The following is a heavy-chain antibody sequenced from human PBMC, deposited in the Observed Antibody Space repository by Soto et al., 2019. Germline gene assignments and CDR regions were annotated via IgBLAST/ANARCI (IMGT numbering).Heavy chain of an antibody. Sequence: QVQLVESGGGVVQPGRSLRLSCVASGFTFSDYGMHWVRQAPGKGLEWVAVVPYDGSKNYYAASVKGRFTISRDNSKNTLYLQMNSLRAEDTAIYYCAKDLSVIATVNYFDYWGQGTLVTVSS. CDR3: AKDLSVIATVNYFDY. V-gene: IGHV3-30*18. D-gene: IGHD4-17*01. CDR2: VPYDGSKN. CDR1: GFTFSDYG. J-gene: IGHJ4*02.